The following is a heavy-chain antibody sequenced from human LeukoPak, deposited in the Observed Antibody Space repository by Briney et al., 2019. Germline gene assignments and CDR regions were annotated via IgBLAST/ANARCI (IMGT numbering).Heavy chain of an antibody. J-gene: IGHJ6*03. V-gene: IGHV1-18*01. Sequence: ASVKVSCKASGYTFTSYGISWVRQAPGQGLEWMGWISAYNGNTNYAQKLQGRVTMTTDTSTSTAYMELRSLRSEDTAVYYCARDVYDSSGYDNYYYHMDVWGKGTTVTISS. CDR2: ISAYNGNT. CDR1: GYTFTSYG. CDR3: ARDVYDSSGYDNYYYHMDV. D-gene: IGHD3-22*01.